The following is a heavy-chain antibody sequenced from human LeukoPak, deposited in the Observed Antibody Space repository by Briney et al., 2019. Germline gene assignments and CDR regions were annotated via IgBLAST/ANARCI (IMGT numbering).Heavy chain of an antibody. CDR3: AVGTFGVVINYYGMDV. V-gene: IGHV4-59*05. D-gene: IGHD3-3*01. Sequence: ESLRLSCAASGFTFSSSWMSWVRQAPGKGLEWIGSIYYSGSTYYNPSLKSRVTISVDTSKNQFSLKLSSVTAADTALYYCAVGTFGVVINYYGMDVWGQGTTVTVSS. J-gene: IGHJ6*02. CDR1: GFTFSSSW. CDR2: IYYSGST.